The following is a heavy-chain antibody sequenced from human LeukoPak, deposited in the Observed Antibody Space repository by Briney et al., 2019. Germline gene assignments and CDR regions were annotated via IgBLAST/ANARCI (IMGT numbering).Heavy chain of an antibody. CDR1: GFTFSSYA. CDR2: ISYDGSNK. CDR3: ATWGTPGYDF. Sequence: GRSLRLSCAASGFTFSSYAMHWVRQAPGKGLEWVAVISYDGSNKYYADSVKGRFTISRDNSKNTLYLQMTSLRPEDTAVYYCATWGTPGYDFWGQGTLVTVSS. V-gene: IGHV3-30*04. J-gene: IGHJ4*02. D-gene: IGHD1-14*01.